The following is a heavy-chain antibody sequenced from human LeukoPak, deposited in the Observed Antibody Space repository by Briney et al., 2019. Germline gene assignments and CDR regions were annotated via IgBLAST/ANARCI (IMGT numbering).Heavy chain of an antibody. CDR3: ARGQLRYFDWLLFGGDWFDP. Sequence: SETLSLTCAVSGYSISSGYYWGWIRQPPGKGLEWIGSIYHSGSTYYNPSLKSRVTISVDTSKNQFSLKLSSVTAADTAVYYCARGQLRYFDWLLFGGDWFDPWGREPWSPSPQ. V-gene: IGHV4-38-2*01. CDR2: IYHSGST. CDR1: GYSISSGYY. D-gene: IGHD3-9*01. J-gene: IGHJ5*02.